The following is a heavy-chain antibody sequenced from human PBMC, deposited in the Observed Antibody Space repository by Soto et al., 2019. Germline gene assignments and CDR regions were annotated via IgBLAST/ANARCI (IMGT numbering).Heavy chain of an antibody. CDR3: ARALLRGSGSYYGNDAFDI. CDR1: GYTFTGYY. D-gene: IGHD3-10*01. V-gene: IGHV1-2*04. J-gene: IGHJ3*02. CDR2: INPNSGGT. Sequence: GASVKVSCKASGYTFTGYYMHWVRQAPGQGLEWMGWINPNSGGTNYAQKFQGWVTMTRDTSISTSYMELNRLSSHDAAVYYCARALLRGSGSYYGNDAFDIWGQGTMVTVSS.